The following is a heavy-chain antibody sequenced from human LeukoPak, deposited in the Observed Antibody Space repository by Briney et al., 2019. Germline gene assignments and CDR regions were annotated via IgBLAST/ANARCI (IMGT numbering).Heavy chain of an antibody. V-gene: IGHV4-34*01. J-gene: IGHJ4*02. CDR3: ARVVRGSPYHFDY. Sequence: PSETLSLTCAVYGGSFSGYYWSWIRQPPGKGLEWIGEINHSGSTNYNPSLKSRVTISVDTSKNQFSLKLSSVTAADTAVYYCARVVRGSPYHFDYWGQGTLVTVSS. CDR2: INHSGST. CDR1: GGSFSGYY. D-gene: IGHD3-16*01.